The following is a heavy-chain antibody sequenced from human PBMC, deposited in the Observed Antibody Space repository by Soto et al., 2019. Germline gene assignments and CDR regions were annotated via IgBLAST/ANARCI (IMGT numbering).Heavy chain of an antibody. V-gene: IGHV3-72*01. J-gene: IGHJ4*02. CDR2: IRNKANSYTT. CDR1: GFTFDEHY. Sequence: EVQLVESGGGLVQPGGSLRLSCSASGFTFDEHYMDWVRQAPGEGLEWVGRIRNKANSYTTEYAASVKGRFTVSRDDSMNSLYLQMNSLKTEDTAVYYCVSHNYYASGSPPYWGQGTLVTVSS. CDR3: VSHNYYASGSPPY. D-gene: IGHD3-10*01.